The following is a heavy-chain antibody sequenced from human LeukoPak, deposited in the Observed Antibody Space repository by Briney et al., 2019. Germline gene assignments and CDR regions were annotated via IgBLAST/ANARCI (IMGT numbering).Heavy chain of an antibody. CDR1: GGSISSTGYY. D-gene: IGHD1-26*01. V-gene: IGHV4-39*07. J-gene: IGHJ6*03. CDR2: IDHSGNT. CDR3: ARDVLGQGGPVYYYYMDV. Sequence: SETLSLTCTVSGGSISSTGYYWGWIRQPPGKGLEWIGSIDHSGNTYYGPSLKSRATISADTSKNQFSLKLSSVTAADTAVYYCARDVLGQGGPVYYYYMDVWGKGTTVTVSS.